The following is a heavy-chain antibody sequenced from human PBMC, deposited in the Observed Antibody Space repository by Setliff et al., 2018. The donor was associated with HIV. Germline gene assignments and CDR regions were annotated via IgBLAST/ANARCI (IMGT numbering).Heavy chain of an antibody. J-gene: IGHJ6*03. CDR3: ARAIQPYYMDV. V-gene: IGHV4-59*11. Sequence: ETLSLTCTVPIGSISSHYWSWIRQPPGKGLEWIGHIYYSGITNYSPSLKSRVTISVDTSKNQFSLKLRSVTAADTAVYYCARAIQPYYMDVWGKGTTVTVSS. CDR1: IGSISSHY. CDR2: IYYSGIT.